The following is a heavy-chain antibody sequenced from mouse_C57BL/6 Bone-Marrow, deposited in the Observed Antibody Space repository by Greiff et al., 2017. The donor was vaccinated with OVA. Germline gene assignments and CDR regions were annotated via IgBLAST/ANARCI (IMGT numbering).Heavy chain of an antibody. J-gene: IGHJ4*01. D-gene: IGHD1-1*01. CDR2: ISYDGSN. CDR1: GYSITSGYY. Sequence: VQLQQSGPGLVKPSQSLSLTCSVTGYSITSGYYWNWIRQPPGNKLEWMGYISYDGSNNYNPSLKNRISITRDTSKNQFFLKLNSVTTEDTATYYCAKLLRSYYAMDYWGQGTSVTVSS. CDR3: AKLLRSYYAMDY. V-gene: IGHV3-6*01.